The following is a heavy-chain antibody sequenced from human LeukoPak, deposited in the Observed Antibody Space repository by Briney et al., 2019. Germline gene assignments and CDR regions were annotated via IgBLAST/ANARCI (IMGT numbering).Heavy chain of an antibody. Sequence: GGSLRLSCAAAGFTFSRYAMSWVRQAPGKGLEWGSSISGSGGSTYYADSVKGRFTITRDNSKNTLYLQMNSLRAEDTAVYYCAKDEAYYDILGYFDFWGQGTLVTVSS. CDR2: ISGSGGST. V-gene: IGHV3-23*01. CDR3: AKDEAYYDILGYFDF. CDR1: GFTFSRYA. J-gene: IGHJ4*02. D-gene: IGHD3-9*01.